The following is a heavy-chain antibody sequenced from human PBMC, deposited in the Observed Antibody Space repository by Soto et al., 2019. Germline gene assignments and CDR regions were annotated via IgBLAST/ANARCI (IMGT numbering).Heavy chain of an antibody. Sequence: EVQLVESGGVLVQPGGSLRLSCAASGFTFSNYWMHWVRQAPGKRLVWVSRINSDGSSTNYADSVKGRFTISRDNAKNTLYLQMTSLRAEDTAVYYCARLPEDTSTGIDYWGQGTLVTVSS. J-gene: IGHJ4*02. CDR3: ARLPEDTSTGIDY. V-gene: IGHV3-74*01. CDR1: GFTFSNYW. D-gene: IGHD5-18*01. CDR2: INSDGSST.